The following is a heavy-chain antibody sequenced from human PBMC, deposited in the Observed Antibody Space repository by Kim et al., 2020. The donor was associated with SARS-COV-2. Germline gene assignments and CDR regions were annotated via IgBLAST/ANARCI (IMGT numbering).Heavy chain of an antibody. CDR1: GFTFSSYA. D-gene: IGHD5-12*01. J-gene: IGHJ4*02. V-gene: IGHV3-30*04. Sequence: GGSLRLSCAASGFTFSSYAMHWVRQAPGKGLEWVAVISYDGSNKYYADSVKGRFTISRDNSKNTLYLQMNSLRAEDTAVYYCARDLNRHSGYLLNWGQGTLVTVSS. CDR3: ARDLNRHSGYLLN. CDR2: ISYDGSNK.